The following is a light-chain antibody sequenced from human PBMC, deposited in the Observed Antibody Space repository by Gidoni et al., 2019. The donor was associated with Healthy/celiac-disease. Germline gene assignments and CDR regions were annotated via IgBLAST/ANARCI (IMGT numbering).Light chain of an antibody. CDR2: DAS. V-gene: IGKV3-11*01. J-gene: IGKJ2*01. Sequence: EIVLTQSPATLSLSPGERATLSCRASQSVSSYLAWYQQKPGQAPRLPIYDASNRATGIPARFRGSGSGTDFTLTISSLEPEDFAVYYCQQRSNWPPNTFGQXTKLEIK. CDR1: QSVSSY. CDR3: QQRSNWPPNT.